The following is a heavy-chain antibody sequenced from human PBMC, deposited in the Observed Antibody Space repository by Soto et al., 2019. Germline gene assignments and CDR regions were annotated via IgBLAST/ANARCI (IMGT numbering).Heavy chain of an antibody. Sequence: QVQLQESGPGLVKPSETLSLTCTVSGASMSGNYWTWIRKAPGKGLEWIGYVYYSGTTNYNPSLKSRLTISVDTSKSQFSLKLTSVTAADTAVYYCARASMTTIAMDVWGRGTTVNVSS. CDR2: VYYSGTT. D-gene: IGHD4-17*01. V-gene: IGHV4-59*01. CDR1: GASMSGNY. CDR3: ARASMTTIAMDV. J-gene: IGHJ6*02.